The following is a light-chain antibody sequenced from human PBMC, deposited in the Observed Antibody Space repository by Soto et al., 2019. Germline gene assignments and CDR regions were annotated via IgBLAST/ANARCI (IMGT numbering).Light chain of an antibody. V-gene: IGLV1-44*01. CDR3: AAWDDSLNGLV. Sequence: QSVLTQPPSASGTPGQRVTISCSGSSSNIGSNTVKWYQHLPGTAPKLLIYTNSQRPSGVPDRFSGSKSGTSASLAISGRQCEDEADYYCAAWDDSLNGLVFGSGTKLTVL. J-gene: IGLJ1*01. CDR2: TNS. CDR1: SSNIGSNT.